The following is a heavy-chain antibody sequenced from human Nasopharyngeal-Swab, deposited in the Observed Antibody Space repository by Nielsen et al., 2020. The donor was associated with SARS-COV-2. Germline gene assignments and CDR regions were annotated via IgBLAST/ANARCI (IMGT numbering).Heavy chain of an antibody. Sequence: GGSLRLSCAASGFTFTTYAISWVRQAPGKGLEWVSVISGSDYSTKYADSVKVRFTISRDNSKNTVNLQMNRLRAEDTALYYCAKDRDSGDDSDDYYHYYVMEVWCQGTTVTVSS. J-gene: IGHJ6*02. V-gene: IGHV3-23*01. D-gene: IGHD5-12*01. CDR1: GFTFTTYA. CDR3: AKDRDSGDDSDDYYHYYVMEV. CDR2: ISGSDYST.